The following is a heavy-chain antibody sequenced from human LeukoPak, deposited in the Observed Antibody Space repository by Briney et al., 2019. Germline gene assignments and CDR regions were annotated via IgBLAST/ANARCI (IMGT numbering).Heavy chain of an antibody. Sequence: PGGSLRLSCAASGFTFDDYGMGWVRQAPGKGLEWVSGINWNGGSTGYADSVKGRFTISRDNAKNSLYLQMNSPRAEDTALYYCASLVLLWLGESELAAGHVDKDVWGKGTTVTVSS. J-gene: IGHJ6*03. CDR2: INWNGGST. D-gene: IGHD3-10*01. CDR3: ASLVLLWLGESELAAGHVDKDV. CDR1: GFTFDDYG. V-gene: IGHV3-20*04.